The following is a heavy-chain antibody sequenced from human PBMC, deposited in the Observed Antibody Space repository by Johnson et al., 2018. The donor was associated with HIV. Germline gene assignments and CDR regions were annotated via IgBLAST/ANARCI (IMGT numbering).Heavy chain of an antibody. J-gene: IGHJ3*01. V-gene: IGHV3-30*04. CDR3: ARDDTGYSSSFYAFDV. D-gene: IGHD6-13*01. Sequence: QMQLVESGGGVVQPGRSLRLSCAASGFTFSSYPMHWVRQAPGKGLEWVAFISYDGNSKYFADSVKGRFTISRDNSKNTLYLQMNSLRPEDTAVYYCARDDTGYSSSFYAFDVWGQGTMVTVSS. CDR1: GFTFSSYP. CDR2: ISYDGNSK.